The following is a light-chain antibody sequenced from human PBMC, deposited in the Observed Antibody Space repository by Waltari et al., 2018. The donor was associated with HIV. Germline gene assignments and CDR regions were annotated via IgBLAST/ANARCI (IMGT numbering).Light chain of an antibody. V-gene: IGLV1-40*01. CDR1: SSNIGAGYD. Sequence: QSVLTQPPSVSGAPGQRVTISCTGSSSNIGAGYDVHWYQQLPGTAPKLIIYANINRPSGVPDRFSVSKSGSSASLAITGLQAEDEAHYYCQSFDSSLTTSGVIFGGGTKLTVL. CDR3: QSFDSSLTTSGVI. J-gene: IGLJ2*01. CDR2: ANI.